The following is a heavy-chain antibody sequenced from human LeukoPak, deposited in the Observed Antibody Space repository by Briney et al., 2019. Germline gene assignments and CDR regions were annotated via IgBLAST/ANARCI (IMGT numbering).Heavy chain of an antibody. CDR3: TTEYYDSGSYIDV. CDR2: IKRQSDGATT. V-gene: IGHV3-15*01. D-gene: IGHD3-22*01. CDR1: GFSFSNAW. J-gene: IGHJ6*03. Sequence: GGSLRLSCAASGFSFSNAWMSWVRQVTGTGLEWVGRIKRQSDGATTQYAAPVKDRFTISRDNSKKTLYLQMNNLKTEDTAVYYCTTEYYDSGSYIDVWGKGTTVTVSS.